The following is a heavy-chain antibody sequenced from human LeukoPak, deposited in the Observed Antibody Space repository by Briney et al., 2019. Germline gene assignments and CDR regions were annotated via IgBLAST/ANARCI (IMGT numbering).Heavy chain of an antibody. CDR3: ARVDSGSYYHDY. Sequence: PSETLSLTCAVYGGSFGGYYWSWIRQPPGKGLEWIGEINHSGSTNYNPSLKSRVTISVDTSKNQFSLKLSSVTAADTAVYYCARVDSGSYYHDYWGQGTLVTVSS. CDR2: INHSGST. V-gene: IGHV4-34*01. J-gene: IGHJ4*02. CDR1: GGSFGGYY. D-gene: IGHD1-26*01.